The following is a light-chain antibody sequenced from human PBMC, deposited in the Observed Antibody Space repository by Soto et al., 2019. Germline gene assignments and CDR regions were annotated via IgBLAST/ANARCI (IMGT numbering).Light chain of an antibody. CDR1: QSVSSSY. CDR2: GAS. J-gene: IGKJ4*01. Sequence: EIVLTQSPGTPSLSPGARATLSCSASQSVSSSYLAWYQQKPGQAPRLLIYGASSRATGIPDRFCGSGSGTDFTLTISRLEPEDFAVYYCEQYGSSPLTCGGGTKVEIK. CDR3: EQYGSSPLT. V-gene: IGKV3-20*01.